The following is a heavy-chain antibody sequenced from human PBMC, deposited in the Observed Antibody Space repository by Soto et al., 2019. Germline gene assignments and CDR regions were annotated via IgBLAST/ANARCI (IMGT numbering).Heavy chain of an antibody. CDR2: IKQDGSEK. Sequence: GGSLRLSCAASGFTFSSYWMSWVRQAPGKGLEWVANIKQDGSEKYYVDSVKGRFTISRDNAKNSLYLQMNSLRAEDTAVYYCARYGNFWSGYYTGLWMFDYWGQGTLVTVSS. V-gene: IGHV3-7*01. CDR3: ARYGNFWSGYYTGLWMFDY. CDR1: GFTFSSYW. D-gene: IGHD3-3*01. J-gene: IGHJ4*02.